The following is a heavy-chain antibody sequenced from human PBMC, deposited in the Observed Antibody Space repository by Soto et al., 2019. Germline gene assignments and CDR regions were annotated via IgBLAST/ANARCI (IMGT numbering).Heavy chain of an antibody. V-gene: IGHV3-33*01. CDR2: IWYDGSNE. CDR1: GYSFRSYG. CDR3: ARERGFVRGVLRYYLDY. D-gene: IGHD3-10*01. Sequence: QVNLVESGGGVVQPGGSLRLSCAASGYSFRSYGMHWVRQAPGKGLEWVALIWYDGSNEYYADSVQGRFTISRDNSETTVYLQMNSLSVEDTAIYYCARERGFVRGVLRYYLDYWGQGTLVTVSS. J-gene: IGHJ4*02.